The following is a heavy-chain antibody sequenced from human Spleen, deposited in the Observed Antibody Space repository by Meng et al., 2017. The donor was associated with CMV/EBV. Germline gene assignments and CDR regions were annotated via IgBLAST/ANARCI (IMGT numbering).Heavy chain of an antibody. CDR1: GYTFSGYY. Sequence: ASVKVSCKASGYTFSGYYMHWVRQAPGQGLEWMGGINPNGGGTIYVQKFQGRVTMTRDTSISTAYMELSRLRSDDTAVYYCARDMVRGVIIARGWFDPWGQGTLVTVSS. D-gene: IGHD3-10*01. J-gene: IGHJ5*02. CDR3: ARDMVRGVIIARGWFDP. V-gene: IGHV1-2*02. CDR2: INPNGGGT.